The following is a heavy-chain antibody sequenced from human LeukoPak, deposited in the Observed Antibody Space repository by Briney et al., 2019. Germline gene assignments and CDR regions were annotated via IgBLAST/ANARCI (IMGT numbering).Heavy chain of an antibody. D-gene: IGHD5-24*01. CDR3: AGAEMATTFFFVY. J-gene: IGHJ4*02. CDR2: IYPGDSDT. CDR1: GYSFTSYW. V-gene: IGHV5-51*01. Sequence: GESLKISCKGSGYSFTSYWIGWVRQMPGKGLEWMGIIYPGDSDTRYSPSFQGQVTISADKSISTAYLQWSSLKASDTAMYYCAGAEMATTFFFVYWGQGTLVTVSS.